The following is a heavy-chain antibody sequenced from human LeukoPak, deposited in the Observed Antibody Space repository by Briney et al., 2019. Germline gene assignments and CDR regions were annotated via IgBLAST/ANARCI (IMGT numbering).Heavy chain of an antibody. V-gene: IGHV4-39*01. Sequence: SETLSLTCTVSGGSISSSSYYWGWIRQPPGKGLEWIGSIYYSGSTYYNPPLKSRVTISVDASKNQFSLKLSSVTAADTAVYYCARLLATNYFDYWGQGTLVTVSS. CDR1: GGSISSSSYY. CDR2: IYYSGST. D-gene: IGHD3-3*01. CDR3: ARLLATNYFDY. J-gene: IGHJ4*02.